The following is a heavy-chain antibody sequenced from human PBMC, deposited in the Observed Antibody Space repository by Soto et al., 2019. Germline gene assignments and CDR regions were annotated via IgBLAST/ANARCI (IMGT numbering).Heavy chain of an antibody. D-gene: IGHD6-13*01. V-gene: IGHV3-23*01. CDR1: GFTFSTFA. J-gene: IGHJ6*02. CDR2: ISGRGTST. Sequence: PGGSLILSCAASGFTFSTFAMSWVRQAPGKGLEWVSVISGRGTSTYYAESVKGRFTISRDNSNNTLYLQLNSLTADDTAVYFCARDQGRSTADGPLGNGLDVWGQGTAVTVSS. CDR3: ARDQGRSTADGPLGNGLDV.